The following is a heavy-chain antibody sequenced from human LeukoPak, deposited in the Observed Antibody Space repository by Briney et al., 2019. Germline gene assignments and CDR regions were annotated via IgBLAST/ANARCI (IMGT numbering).Heavy chain of an antibody. CDR3: AKCRKPAAMPYYSYYMDV. Sequence: GGSLRLSCAASGFTFSSYAMSWVRQAPGKGLEWVSAISGSGGSTYYADSVKGRFTISRDNSKNTLYLQMNSLRAEDTAVYYCAKCRKPAAMPYYSYYMDVWAKGPRSPSP. CDR2: ISGSGGST. V-gene: IGHV3-23*01. J-gene: IGHJ6*03. CDR1: GFTFSSYA. D-gene: IGHD2-2*01.